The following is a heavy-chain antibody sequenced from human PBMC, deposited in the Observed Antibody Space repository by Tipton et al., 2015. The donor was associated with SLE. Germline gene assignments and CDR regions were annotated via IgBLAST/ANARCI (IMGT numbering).Heavy chain of an antibody. Sequence: TLSLTCTVSGGSFTSHYWGYIRQPPGKGLEWIGHIDYTGKTDYNPSLKTRVTITLDPSKNQFSLNLGSVTAADTATYYCARGKVVRTIYSNDYYFDLWGQGTLVTVSS. V-gene: IGHV4-59*11. CDR3: ARGKVVRTIYSNDYYFDL. CDR1: GGSFTSHY. CDR2: IDYTGKT. D-gene: IGHD4-11*01. J-gene: IGHJ5*02.